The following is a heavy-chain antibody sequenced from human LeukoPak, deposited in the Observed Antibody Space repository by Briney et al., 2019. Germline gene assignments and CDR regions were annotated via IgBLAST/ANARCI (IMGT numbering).Heavy chain of an antibody. Sequence: GGSLRLSCAASGFTFSDYSMNWVRQAPGKGLEWVSYISGGSSTMYYTDSVKGRFTISRDNAKNSLYLQMNSLRAEDTAVYYCARDRGQTGYYWSYYYYMDVWGIGTTVTVSS. CDR3: ARDRGQTGYYWSYYYYMDV. CDR1: GFTFSDYS. V-gene: IGHV3-48*01. D-gene: IGHD3-9*01. CDR2: ISGGSSTM. J-gene: IGHJ6*03.